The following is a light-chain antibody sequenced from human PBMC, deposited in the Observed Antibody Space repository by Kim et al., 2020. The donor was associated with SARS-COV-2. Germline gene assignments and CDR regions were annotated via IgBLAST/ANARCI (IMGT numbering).Light chain of an antibody. Sequence: SLAPGESATLSCRASQSVSGGALAWYQQKPGQSPRLLVYFTSTRATGIPDRFSGSGSGTYFTLTISSLEPEDSAVYYCQQYGSSYSFGQGTKVEI. CDR1: QSVSGGA. CDR3: QQYGSSYS. J-gene: IGKJ2*03. V-gene: IGKV3-20*01. CDR2: FTS.